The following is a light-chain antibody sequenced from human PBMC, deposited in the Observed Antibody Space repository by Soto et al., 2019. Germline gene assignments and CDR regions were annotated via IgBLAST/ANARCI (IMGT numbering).Light chain of an antibody. V-gene: IGLV2-14*01. Sequence: QSALTQPASVSGSPGQSITVSCTGTRSDIGGSTYVSWYQQHPGKAPRLIIYDVNNRPSGVAARFSASKSGNTASLTISGLQAEDEADYYCTSYTRSGLYVFGTGTKLTVL. CDR2: DVN. J-gene: IGLJ1*01. CDR3: TSYTRSGLYV. CDR1: RSDIGGSTY.